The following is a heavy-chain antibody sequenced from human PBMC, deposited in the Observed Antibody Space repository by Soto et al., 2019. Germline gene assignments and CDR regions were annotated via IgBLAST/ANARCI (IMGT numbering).Heavy chain of an antibody. CDR2: SSSDENDK. V-gene: IGHV3-30*18. D-gene: IGHD5-18*01. J-gene: IGHJ6*02. Sequence: QGQLVESGGGVVQPGRSLRLSCAASGFTFTSHAMHWVRQTPGKGLEWVAASSSDENDKKYASSVKGRFTVSRDNVKNTLSLQMNSLRPEDTAVYYCAKDIGYKLPDNYFYYGLDVWGQGTTVTVSS. CDR3: AKDIGYKLPDNYFYYGLDV. CDR1: GFTFTSHA.